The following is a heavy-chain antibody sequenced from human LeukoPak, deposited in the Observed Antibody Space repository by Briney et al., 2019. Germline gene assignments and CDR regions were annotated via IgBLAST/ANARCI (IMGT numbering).Heavy chain of an antibody. CDR2: YEPEDGET. V-gene: IGHV1-24*01. CDR3: ATRTVPTAIHSAFDI. J-gene: IGHJ3*02. CDR1: GYTLSVLP. D-gene: IGHD2-2*02. Sequence: ASVKVSCKSSGYTLSVLPIHWVRQAPGKGLECIGGYEPEDGETFYTQEFQGRVTMTEDISTDTAYMELSSLRSDDTAMYYCATRTVPTAIHSAFDIWGQGTMVTVSS.